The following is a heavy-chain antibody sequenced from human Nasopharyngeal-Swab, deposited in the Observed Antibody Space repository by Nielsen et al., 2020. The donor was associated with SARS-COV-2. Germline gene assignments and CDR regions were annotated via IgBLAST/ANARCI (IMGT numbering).Heavy chain of an antibody. V-gene: IGHV4-34*01. Sequence: LETLSLTCAVYGGSFSGYYWSWIRQPPGKGLEWIGEINHSGSTNYIPSLKSRVTISVDTSKNQFSLKLSSVTAADTAVYYCARGQDAYYYMDVWGEGTTVTVSS. J-gene: IGHJ6*03. CDR3: ARGQDAYYYMDV. D-gene: IGHD2-15*01. CDR2: INHSGST. CDR1: GGSFSGYY.